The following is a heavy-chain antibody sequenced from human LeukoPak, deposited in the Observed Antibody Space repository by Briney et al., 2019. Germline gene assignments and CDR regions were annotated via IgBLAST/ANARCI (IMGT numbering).Heavy chain of an antibody. CDR3: ARDSTIFGVVISGLDY. J-gene: IGHJ4*02. CDR2: ISYDGSNK. D-gene: IGHD3-3*01. Sequence: GGSLRLSCAASGFTFSSYAMHWVRQAPGKGLEWVAVISYDGSNKYYAGSVKGRFTISRDNSKNTLYLQMNSLRAEDTAVYYCARDSTIFGVVISGLDYWGQGTLVTVSS. V-gene: IGHV3-30-3*01. CDR1: GFTFSSYA.